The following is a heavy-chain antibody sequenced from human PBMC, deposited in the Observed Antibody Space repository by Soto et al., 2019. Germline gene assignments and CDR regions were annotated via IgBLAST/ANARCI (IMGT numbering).Heavy chain of an antibody. Sequence: SVKVSCKASGGTFSSYTISWVRQAPGQGLEWMGRIIPILGIANYAQKFQGRVTITADKSTSTAYMELSSLRSEDTAVYYCARVSLPRLYSGYESSWFDPWGQGTLVTVSS. CDR1: GGTFSSYT. J-gene: IGHJ5*02. D-gene: IGHD5-12*01. V-gene: IGHV1-69*02. CDR2: IIPILGIA. CDR3: ARVSLPRLYSGYESSWFDP.